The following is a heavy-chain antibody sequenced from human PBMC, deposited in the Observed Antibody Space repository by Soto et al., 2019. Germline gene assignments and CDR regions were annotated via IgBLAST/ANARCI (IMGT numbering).Heavy chain of an antibody. D-gene: IGHD3-3*01. Sequence: SETLSLTCTVSGGSISSYYWSWIRQPAGKGLEWIGRIYTSGSTNYNPSLKSRVTMSVDTSKNQFSLKLSSVTAADTAVYYCARAETQSITIFAVLTQDASYYYYGMEVWGQGTTLTVSS. J-gene: IGHJ6*02. V-gene: IGHV4-4*07. CDR2: IYTSGST. CDR1: GGSISSYY. CDR3: ARAETQSITIFAVLTQDASYYYYGMEV.